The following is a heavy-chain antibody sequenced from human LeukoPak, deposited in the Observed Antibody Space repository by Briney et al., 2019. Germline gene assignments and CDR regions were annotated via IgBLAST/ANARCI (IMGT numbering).Heavy chain of an antibody. J-gene: IGHJ5*02. D-gene: IGHD1-1*01. CDR2: INPNSGGT. V-gene: IGHV1-2*02. Sequence: ASVKVSCKASGYTFTGYYMHWVRQAPGQGIEWMGWINPNSGGTNYAQKFQGRVTMTRDTSISTAYMELSRLRSDDTAVYYCARQLERPPVNWFDPWGQGTLATVSS. CDR1: GYTFTGYY. CDR3: ARQLERPPVNWFDP.